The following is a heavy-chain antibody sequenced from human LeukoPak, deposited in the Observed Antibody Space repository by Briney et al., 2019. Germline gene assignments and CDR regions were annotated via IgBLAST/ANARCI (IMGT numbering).Heavy chain of an antibody. V-gene: IGHV3-23*01. J-gene: IGHJ4*01. CDR3: ARDGGY. CDR2: ITASGDLT. CDR1: GITFRNSA. Sequence: GGSLRLSCEPSGITFRNSAMTWVRQAPGKGLVWVSAITASGDLTYYADSVKGRFSISRDNSKNTLYLQMTSLTAEDTAIYYCARDGGYWGQGTPVTVSS.